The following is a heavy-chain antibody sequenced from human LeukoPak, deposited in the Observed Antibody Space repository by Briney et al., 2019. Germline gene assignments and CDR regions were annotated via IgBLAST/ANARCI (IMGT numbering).Heavy chain of an antibody. CDR1: GGSISSYY. CDR3: ARDQVTMVRGGSFDY. D-gene: IGHD3-10*01. J-gene: IGHJ4*02. V-gene: IGHV4-4*07. CDR2: IYTSGST. Sequence: PSETLSRTCTVSGGSISSYYWSWIRQPAGKGLEWIGRIYTSGSTNYNPSLKSRVTISVDKSKNQFSLKLSSVTAADTAVYYCARDQVTMVRGGSFDYWGQGTLVTVSS.